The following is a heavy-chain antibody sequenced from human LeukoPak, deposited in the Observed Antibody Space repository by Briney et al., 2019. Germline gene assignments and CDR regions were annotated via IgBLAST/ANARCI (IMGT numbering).Heavy chain of an antibody. Sequence: GGSLRLSCAASGFTFSSYSMNWVRQAPGKGLEWVSSISRSSSYIYYADSVKGRFTISRDNAKNSLYLQMNSLRAEDTAVYYCARDFVAGPRGGYWGQGTLVTVSS. CDR2: ISRSSSYI. V-gene: IGHV3-21*01. D-gene: IGHD6-19*01. CDR1: GFTFSSYS. J-gene: IGHJ4*02. CDR3: ARDFVAGPRGGY.